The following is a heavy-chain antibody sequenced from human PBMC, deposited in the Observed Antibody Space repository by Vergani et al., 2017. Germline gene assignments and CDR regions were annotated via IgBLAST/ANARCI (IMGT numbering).Heavy chain of an antibody. CDR3: ARGFAHYYDRSGYSDFDY. Sequence: QVQLVQSGAEVKKPGSSVKVSCKASGGTFSSYAISWVRQAPGQGLEWMGGIIPIFGTANYAQKFQGRVTITADESTSTAYMELSSLRSEDTAVYYCARGFAHYYDRSGYSDFDYWGQGTLVTVSS. D-gene: IGHD3-22*01. CDR2: IIPIFGTA. CDR1: GGTFSSYA. J-gene: IGHJ4*02. V-gene: IGHV1-69*01.